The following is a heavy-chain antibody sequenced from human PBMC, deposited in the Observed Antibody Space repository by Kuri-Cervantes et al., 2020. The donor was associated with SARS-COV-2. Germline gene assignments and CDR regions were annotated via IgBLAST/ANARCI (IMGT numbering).Heavy chain of an antibody. Sequence: GESLKIYCAASGFTFSSYSMNWVRQAPGKGLEWVSYISSSSSTIYYADSVKGRFTISRDNAKNSLYLQMNSLRAEDTAVYYCAREGPTATLYPWGQGTLVTVSS. CDR3: AREGPTATLYP. V-gene: IGHV3-48*01. CDR2: ISSSSSTI. D-gene: IGHD2-2*01. J-gene: IGHJ5*02. CDR1: GFTFSSYS.